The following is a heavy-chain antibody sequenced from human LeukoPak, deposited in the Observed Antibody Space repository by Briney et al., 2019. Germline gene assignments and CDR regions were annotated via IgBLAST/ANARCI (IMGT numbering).Heavy chain of an antibody. Sequence: SVKVSCKASGGTSSSYAISWVRQAPGQGLEWMGGIIPISGTANYAQKFQGRVTITADESTSTAYMELSSLRSEDTAVYYCARETYSSGPPDYWGQGTLVTVSS. CDR3: ARETYSSGPPDY. D-gene: IGHD6-19*01. CDR2: IIPISGTA. V-gene: IGHV1-69*13. CDR1: GGTSSSYA. J-gene: IGHJ4*02.